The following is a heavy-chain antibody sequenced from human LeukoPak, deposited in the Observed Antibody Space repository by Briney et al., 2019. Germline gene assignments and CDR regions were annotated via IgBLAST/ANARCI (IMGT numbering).Heavy chain of an antibody. J-gene: IGHJ4*02. V-gene: IGHV3-7*01. CDR1: GFTFSSYA. CDR2: IKEDGSER. D-gene: IGHD2-15*01. Sequence: PGGSLRLSCAASGFTFSSYAMSWVRQAPGKGLEWVANIKEDGSERYYVDSVKGRFTISRDNSKNTLYLQMNSLRAEDTAVYYCAKAHVRYCSGGSCYWIDYWGQGTLVTVSS. CDR3: AKAHVRYCSGGSCYWIDY.